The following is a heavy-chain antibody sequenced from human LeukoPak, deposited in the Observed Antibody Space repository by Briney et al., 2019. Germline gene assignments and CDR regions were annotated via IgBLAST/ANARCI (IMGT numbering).Heavy chain of an antibody. CDR1: GFTFSIYA. CDR3: AKDMNSWRDGSGLGDYFDY. J-gene: IGHJ4*02. V-gene: IGHV3-23*01. D-gene: IGHD6-19*01. Sequence: KAGGSLRLSCAASGFTFSIYAMSWARHAPGKGLVWVSGTRGSGRSIQYADSVKGRFTISRDNSKNTLYLQMNSLRADDTAVYYCAKDMNSWRDGSGLGDYFDYWGQGTLVTVSS. CDR2: TRGSGRSI.